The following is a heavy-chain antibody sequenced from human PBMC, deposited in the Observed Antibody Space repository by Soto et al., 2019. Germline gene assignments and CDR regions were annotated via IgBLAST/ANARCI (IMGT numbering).Heavy chain of an antibody. D-gene: IGHD3-10*01. CDR3: ARANLYYGSGSYYNDY. Sequence: QVQLQQWGAGLLKPSETLSLTRAVYGGSFSGYYWSWIRQPPGKGLEWIGEINHSGSTNYNPSLKSRVTISVDTSKNQFSLKLSSVTAADTAVYYCARANLYYGSGSYYNDYWGQGTLVTVSS. CDR1: GGSFSGYY. V-gene: IGHV4-34*01. CDR2: INHSGST. J-gene: IGHJ4*02.